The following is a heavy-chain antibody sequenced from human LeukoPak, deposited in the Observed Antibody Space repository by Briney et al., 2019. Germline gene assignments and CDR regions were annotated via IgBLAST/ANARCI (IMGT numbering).Heavy chain of an antibody. J-gene: IGHJ6*03. CDR2: IYPGDSDT. CDR1: GYSFTSYW. D-gene: IGHD5-18*01. V-gene: IGHV5-51*01. Sequence: GESLKISCKDSGYSFTSYWIGWVRQMPAKGLEWMEIIYPGDSDTRYSPSFQGQVTISADKSISTGYLQWRSLKASDTAMYYCARQGGYSYGQPVYYYYMDVWGKGTRVTVSS. CDR3: ARQGGYSYGQPVYYYYMDV.